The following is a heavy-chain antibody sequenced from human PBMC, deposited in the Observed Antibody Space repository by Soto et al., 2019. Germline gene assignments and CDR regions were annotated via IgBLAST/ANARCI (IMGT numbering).Heavy chain of an antibody. CDR3: ASLEWESTGYADY. CDR1: GFTFGSNW. J-gene: IGHJ4*02. D-gene: IGHD3-3*01. CDR2: IKRDGSEK. Sequence: GGSLRLSCAACGFTFGSNWMSWVRQAPGKGLEWVANIKRDGSEKYYVDSVKGRFTISRDNAKNTLYLQMNSLRADDTAVYYCASLEWESTGYADYWGQGTLVTVSS. V-gene: IGHV3-7*03.